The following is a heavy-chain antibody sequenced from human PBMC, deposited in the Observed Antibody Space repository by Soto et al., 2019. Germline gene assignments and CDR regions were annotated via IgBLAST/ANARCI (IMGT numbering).Heavy chain of an antibody. CDR1: GFTFSSYA. J-gene: IGHJ6*02. CDR2: ILYDGSKK. CDR3: AREVERMDV. D-gene: IGHD1-26*01. Sequence: QVQLVESGGGVVQPGRSLRLSCAASGFTFSSYAMHWGRQAPGKGLEWVAVILYDGSKKYYADSVKGRFTISRDNSKNTLYLQMNSLRAEDTAVYYCAREVERMDVWGQGTTVTVSS. V-gene: IGHV3-30-3*01.